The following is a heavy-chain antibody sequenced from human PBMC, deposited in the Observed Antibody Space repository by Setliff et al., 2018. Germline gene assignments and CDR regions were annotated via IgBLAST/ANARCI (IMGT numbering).Heavy chain of an antibody. CDR2: ISSSGGT. Sequence: ASETLSLTCTVSGGSISGFAWNWIRQFPGKRLEWIGEISSSGGTLYTPSLRSRVSMSVDTSRNQFSPNLTSMTAADTAVYYCARIWGYGDFSFGYWGQGTLVTVSS. CDR1: GGSISGFA. V-gene: IGHV4-59*01. J-gene: IGHJ4*02. CDR3: ARIWGYGDFSFGY. D-gene: IGHD4-17*01.